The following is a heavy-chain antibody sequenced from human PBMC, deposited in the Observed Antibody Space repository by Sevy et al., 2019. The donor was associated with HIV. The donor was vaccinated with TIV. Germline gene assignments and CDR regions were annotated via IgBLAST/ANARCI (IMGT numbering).Heavy chain of an antibody. V-gene: IGHV3-49*03. CDR3: TTAFSVTWYPHY. D-gene: IGHD6-13*01. CDR1: GFTFGDYA. Sequence: GGSLRLSCTTSGFTFGDYAMGWFRQAPGKGLEWVGFIRTTASGGTTDYAASVKGTFIISRDDSKRIAYLQMNSLKTEDTAVYYCTTAFSVTWYPHYWGQGTLVTVSS. J-gene: IGHJ4*02. CDR2: IRTTASGGTT.